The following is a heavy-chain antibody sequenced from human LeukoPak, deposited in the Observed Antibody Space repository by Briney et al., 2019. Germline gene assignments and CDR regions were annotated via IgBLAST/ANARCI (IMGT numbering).Heavy chain of an antibody. J-gene: IGHJ4*02. V-gene: IGHV3-23*01. Sequence: GGSLRLSCAASGFTFSSCAMSWVRQVPGKGLEWVSAISGSGGSTYYADSVKGRFTISRDNSKNTLYLQMNSLRAEDTAVYYCAKALMRTYYGSGSYYPNFDYWGQGTLVTVSS. CDR3: AKALMRTYYGSGSYYPNFDY. CDR1: GFTFSSCA. CDR2: ISGSGGST. D-gene: IGHD3-10*01.